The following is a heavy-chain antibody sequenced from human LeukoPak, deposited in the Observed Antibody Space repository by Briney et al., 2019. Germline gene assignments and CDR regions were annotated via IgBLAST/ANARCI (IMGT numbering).Heavy chain of an antibody. D-gene: IGHD3-22*01. CDR3: AAGWAISMIYFGE. J-gene: IGHJ4*02. CDR1: GFTFSTYS. CDR2: ITSSSSSI. Sequence: GGSLRLSCAASGFTFSTYSMNWVRQAPGKGLEWISYITSSSSSISYADSVRGRFTISRDNSKNTLSLQVNSLRAEDTAIYYCAAGWAISMIYFGEWGQGIVVTVSS. V-gene: IGHV3-48*04.